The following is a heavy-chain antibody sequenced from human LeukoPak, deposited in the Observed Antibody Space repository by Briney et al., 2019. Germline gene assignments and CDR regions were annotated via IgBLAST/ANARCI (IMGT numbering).Heavy chain of an antibody. CDR1: GYTFTGYY. CDR2: TNAGNGNT. J-gene: IGHJ5*02. Sequence: GASVKVSCKASGYTFTGYYMHWVRQAPGQRLEWMGWTNAGNGNTKYSQKFQGRVTITRDTSASTAYMELSSLRSEDTAVYYCARDRNGFDPWGQGTLVTVSS. V-gene: IGHV1-3*01. CDR3: ARDRNGFDP.